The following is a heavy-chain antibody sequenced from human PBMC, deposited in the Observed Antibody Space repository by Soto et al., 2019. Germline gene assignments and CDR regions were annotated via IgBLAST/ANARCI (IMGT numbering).Heavy chain of an antibody. Sequence: TLSLTCAVSGGSITSGAYYWTWIRQHPGKGLEWIAYIHYSGRTYYNPSLKSRVTISVDTSNNQFSLKLSSVTAADTAVYYCARYYFDSSGYSNWFDPWGQGTLVTVSS. D-gene: IGHD3-22*01. CDR1: GGSITSGAYY. CDR2: IHYSGRT. J-gene: IGHJ5*02. CDR3: ARYYFDSSGYSNWFDP. V-gene: IGHV4-31*11.